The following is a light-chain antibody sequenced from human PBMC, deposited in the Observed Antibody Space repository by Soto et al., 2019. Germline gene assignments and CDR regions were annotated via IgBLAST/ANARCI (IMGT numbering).Light chain of an antibody. CDR3: QQYGNSPIT. Sequence: ERVMTQSPATLSVSPGGRATLSCRASQSISSNLAWYQQKPGQAPRLLIYGASTRATGIPARFSGSGSGTDFTLTISRLEPEDFAVYYCQQYGNSPITFGQGTRLEIK. V-gene: IGKV3-15*01. CDR1: QSISSN. J-gene: IGKJ5*01. CDR2: GAS.